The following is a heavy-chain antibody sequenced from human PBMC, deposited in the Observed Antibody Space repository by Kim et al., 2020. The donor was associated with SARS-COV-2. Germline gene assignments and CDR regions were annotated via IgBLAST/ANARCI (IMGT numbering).Heavy chain of an antibody. V-gene: IGHV3-15*01. CDR3: TTELLWFGEPPNY. D-gene: IGHD3-10*01. Sequence: GGSLRLSCAASGFTFSNAWMSWVRQAPGKGLEWVGRIKSKTDGGTTDYAAPVKGRFTISRDDSKNTLYLQMNSLKTEDTAVYYCTTELLWFGEPPNYWGQGTLVTVSS. CDR1: GFTFSNAW. J-gene: IGHJ4*02. CDR2: IKSKTDGGTT.